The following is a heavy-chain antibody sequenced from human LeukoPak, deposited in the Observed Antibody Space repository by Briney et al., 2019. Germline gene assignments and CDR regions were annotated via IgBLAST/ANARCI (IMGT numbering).Heavy chain of an antibody. J-gene: IGHJ3*02. D-gene: IGHD3-22*01. CDR1: GFTVSSNY. CDR3: AKRENYYDSSGYHYVGAFDI. CDR2: IYRGGNT. V-gene: IGHV3-53*01. Sequence: GGSLRLSCAASGFTVSSNYMNWVRQAPGKGLEWVSIIYRGGNTYYADSVRGRFTIYRDNSKNTVYLQMNSLRAEDTAVYYCAKRENYYDSSGYHYVGAFDIWGQGTMVTVSS.